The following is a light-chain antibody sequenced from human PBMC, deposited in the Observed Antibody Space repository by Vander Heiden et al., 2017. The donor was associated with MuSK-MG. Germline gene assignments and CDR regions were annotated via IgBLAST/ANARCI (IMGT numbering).Light chain of an antibody. Sequence: DIQMTQSPSSLSASVGDRVTITCRTSQAITNSLAWYQQRPGKVPRLLIYAVSTLQSGVPSRFSGSGSGTDFTLTISSRQPEDVATYYCQRYNNAPLFTFGPGTKVNI. J-gene: IGKJ3*01. CDR1: QAITNS. CDR3: QRYNNAPLFT. CDR2: AVS. V-gene: IGKV1-27*01.